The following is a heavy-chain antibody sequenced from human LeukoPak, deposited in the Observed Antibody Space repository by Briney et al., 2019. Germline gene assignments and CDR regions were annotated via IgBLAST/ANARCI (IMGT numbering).Heavy chain of an antibody. CDR3: ARQTAVLTPFDY. V-gene: IGHV4-59*08. CDR2: IYYSGST. Sequence: SETLSLTCTVSRGSISTYYWSWIRQPPGKGLEWIAYIYYSGSTNYNPSLKSRVTISIDTSKKQFSLKLSSVTAADTAVYFCARQTAVLTPFDYWGQGTLVTVSS. CDR1: RGSISTYY. J-gene: IGHJ4*02. D-gene: IGHD4-23*01.